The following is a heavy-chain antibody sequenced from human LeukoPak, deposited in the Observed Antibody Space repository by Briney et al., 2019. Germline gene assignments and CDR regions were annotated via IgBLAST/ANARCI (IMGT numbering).Heavy chain of an antibody. Sequence: GGSLRLSCAASGFTFSSYWMSWVRQAPGKGLEWVAFIRYDGSNKYYADSVKGRFTISRDNSKNTLYLQMNSLRAEDTAVYYCAKDQGLLVVPAATLYYFDYWGQGTLVTVSS. CDR2: IRYDGSNK. V-gene: IGHV3-30*02. CDR3: AKDQGLLVVPAATLYYFDY. CDR1: GFTFSSYW. J-gene: IGHJ4*02. D-gene: IGHD2-2*01.